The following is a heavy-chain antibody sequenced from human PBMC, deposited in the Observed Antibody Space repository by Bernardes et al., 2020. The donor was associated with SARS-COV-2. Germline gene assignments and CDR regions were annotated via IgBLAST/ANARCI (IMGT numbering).Heavy chain of an antibody. CDR3: AGHPVDFVY. V-gene: IGHV4-34*01. J-gene: IGHJ4*02. CDR2: VTPSGGN. Sequence: ETLSLTCGASGGSFGSYWKSWIRQSPGKGLEWIGEVTPSGGNNYNPSLKSRVIISADTSKNQFSLRLNSVTAADSGIYYCAGHPVDFVYWGQGTLVIVSS. D-gene: IGHD2-15*01. CDR1: GGSFGSYW.